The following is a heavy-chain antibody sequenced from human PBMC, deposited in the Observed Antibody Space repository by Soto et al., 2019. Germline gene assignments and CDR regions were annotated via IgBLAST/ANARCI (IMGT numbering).Heavy chain of an antibody. D-gene: IGHD2-15*01. CDR2: IYYSGST. Sequence: NPSETLSLTCTVSGGSISSGGYYWSWIRQHPGKGLEWIGYIYYSGSTYYNPSLKSRVTISVDTSKNQFSLKLSSVTAADTAVYYCARVQEDIVVVVAATHDAFDIWGQGTMVTVSS. J-gene: IGHJ3*02. CDR1: GGSISSGGYY. V-gene: IGHV4-31*03. CDR3: ARVQEDIVVVVAATHDAFDI.